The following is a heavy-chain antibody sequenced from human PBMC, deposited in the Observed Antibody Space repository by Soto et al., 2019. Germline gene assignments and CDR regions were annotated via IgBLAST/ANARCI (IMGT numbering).Heavy chain of an antibody. CDR1: GYTFTIYG. Sequence: GASVKVSCKASGYTFTIYGISWVRQAPGQGLEWMGGIIPIFGTANYAQKFQGRVTITADESTSTAYMELSSLRSEDTAVYYCARTYCGGDCYWGNFDYWGQGTLVTVSS. J-gene: IGHJ4*02. V-gene: IGHV1-69*13. D-gene: IGHD2-21*02. CDR2: IIPIFGTA. CDR3: ARTYCGGDCYWGNFDY.